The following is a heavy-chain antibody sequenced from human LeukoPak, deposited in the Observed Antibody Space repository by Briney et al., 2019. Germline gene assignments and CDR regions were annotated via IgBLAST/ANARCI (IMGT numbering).Heavy chain of an antibody. V-gene: IGHV1-2*02. J-gene: IGHJ4*02. Sequence: ASVKVSCKASGYTFTDYYIQWVRQAPGQGLEWMGWINLNSGGTNYAQKFQGRVTMTTDTSTSTAYMELRSLRSDDTAVYYCARPVYSSSSWGFDYWGQGTLVTVSS. CDR1: GYTFTDYY. CDR2: INLNSGGT. CDR3: ARPVYSSSSWGFDY. D-gene: IGHD6-6*01.